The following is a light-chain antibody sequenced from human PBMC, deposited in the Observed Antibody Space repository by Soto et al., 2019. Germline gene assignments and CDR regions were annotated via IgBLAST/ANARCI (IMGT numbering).Light chain of an antibody. Sequence: EIVLTQSPGTLSLSPGERATLSFRASQSVSSSYLAWYQQKPGQAPRLLIYGASSRATGIPDRFSGSGSGTDFTLTISRLEPEDFAVYYCQQYGSSPLTFGGGTKVDNK. J-gene: IGKJ4*01. CDR2: GAS. CDR3: QQYGSSPLT. CDR1: QSVSSSY. V-gene: IGKV3-20*01.